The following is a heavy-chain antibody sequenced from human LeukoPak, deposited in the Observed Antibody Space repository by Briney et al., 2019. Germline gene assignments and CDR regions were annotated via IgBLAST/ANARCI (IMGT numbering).Heavy chain of an antibody. CDR1: GFTFSSYA. J-gene: IGHJ4*02. D-gene: IGHD6-13*01. CDR3: AKDESVIPAAVLDY. Sequence: PGGSLRLSCVASGFTFSSYAMSWVRQAPGKGLEWVSGISGSGGSTYYADSVKGRCTISRDNSKNTLYLQMNSLRAEDTAVYYCAKDESVIPAAVLDYWGQGTLATVSS. CDR2: ISGSGGST. V-gene: IGHV3-23*01.